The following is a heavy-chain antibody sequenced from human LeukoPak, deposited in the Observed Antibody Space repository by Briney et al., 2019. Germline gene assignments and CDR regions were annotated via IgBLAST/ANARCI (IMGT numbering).Heavy chain of an antibody. Sequence: GGSLRLSCAASGFTFSSYEMNWVRQAPGKGLEWVSYISSSGSTMYYADSVKGRFTISRDNAKNSLYLQMNSLRAVDTAVYYCTRESDSSEGYFDYWGQGTLDTVSS. CDR1: GFTFSSYE. CDR2: ISSSGSTM. V-gene: IGHV3-48*03. J-gene: IGHJ4*02. CDR3: TRESDSSEGYFDY. D-gene: IGHD3-22*01.